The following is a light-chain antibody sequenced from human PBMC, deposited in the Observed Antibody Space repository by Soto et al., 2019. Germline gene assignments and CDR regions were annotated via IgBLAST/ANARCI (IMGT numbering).Light chain of an antibody. J-gene: IGKJ5*01. Sequence: DIQLTQSPSFLSASIGDRVTITCRASQGIRSYLAWYQQKPGKAPNLLIYASSSLQSGVPSRFSGSGSGTEFTLTITRLHPEDFATYYCQQLNNYPPAYGQGTRLDIE. CDR3: QQLNNYPPA. CDR1: QGIRSY. V-gene: IGKV1-9*01. CDR2: ASS.